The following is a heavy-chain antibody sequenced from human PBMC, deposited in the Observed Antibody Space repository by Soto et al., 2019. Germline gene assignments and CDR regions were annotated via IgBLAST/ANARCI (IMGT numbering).Heavy chain of an antibody. CDR1: GFTFSSYA. V-gene: IGHV3-23*01. J-gene: IGHJ4*02. CDR3: AKDIAAAGCFDY. CDR2: ISGSGGST. Sequence: GGSLRLSCAASGFTFSSYAMSWVRQAPGKGLEWVSAISGSGGSTYYADSVKGRFTISRDNSKNTLYRQMNSLRAEDTSVYYCAKDIAAAGCFDYWGQGTLVTVSS. D-gene: IGHD6-13*01.